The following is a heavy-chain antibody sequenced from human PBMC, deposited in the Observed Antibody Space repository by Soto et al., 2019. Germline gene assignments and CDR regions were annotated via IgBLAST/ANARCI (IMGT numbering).Heavy chain of an antibody. D-gene: IGHD3-3*02. Sequence: QVQLMQSGAEVKKPGSSVKVSCKASGGTFSTSAISWVRQAPGEGLEWVGGIMPVFATRDYAQKFQGRVTISADESTTTAYLELTSLTTDDTAVYYCARDKDRQQLGGNYYYSLDVWGQGTAITVSS. CDR2: IMPVFATR. V-gene: IGHV1-69*12. CDR3: ARDKDRQQLGGNYYYSLDV. J-gene: IGHJ6*02. CDR1: GGTFSTSA.